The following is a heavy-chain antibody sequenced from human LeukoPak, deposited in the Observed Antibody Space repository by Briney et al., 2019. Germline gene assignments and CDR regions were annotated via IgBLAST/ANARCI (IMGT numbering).Heavy chain of an antibody. CDR3: ARGDSSGYLFDY. D-gene: IGHD3-22*01. V-gene: IGHV1-69*05. Sequence: SVKVSCKASGGTFSSYAISWERQAPGQGLEWMGGIIPIFGTANYAQKFQGRVTITTDESTSTAYMELSSLRSEDTAVYYCARGDSSGYLFDYWGQGTLVTVSS. CDR2: IIPIFGTA. CDR1: GGTFSSYA. J-gene: IGHJ4*02.